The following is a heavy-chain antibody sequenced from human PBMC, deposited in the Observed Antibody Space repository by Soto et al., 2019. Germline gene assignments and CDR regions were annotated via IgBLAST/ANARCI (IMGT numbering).Heavy chain of an antibody. D-gene: IGHD2-15*01. CDR3: AKKGLGSLTTFCSGSGCXYAFDX. V-gene: IGHV3-23*01. CDR1: GFTFSSYA. J-gene: IGHJ3*02. Sequence: EVQLLESGGGLVQPGGSLRLSCAASGFTFSSYAMSWVRQPPGKGLEWVSTISGGGDGTYYADSMKGHFTISRDNSKNTLYLQMNSLRAEDTAIYYCAKKGLGSLTTFCSGSGCXYAFDXWGQGTMVTVSS. CDR2: ISGGGDGT.